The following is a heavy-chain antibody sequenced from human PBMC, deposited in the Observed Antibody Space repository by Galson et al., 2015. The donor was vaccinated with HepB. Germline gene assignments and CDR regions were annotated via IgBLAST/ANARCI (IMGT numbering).Heavy chain of an antibody. CDR3: ARGAGWYQY. D-gene: IGHD6-19*01. J-gene: IGHJ4*02. CDR1: GDSISAGY. Sequence: ETLSLTCTVSGDSISAGYWSWIRQPPGEDLEWIAYISSTGGTNYNPSLKSRVTISMDTSNNQFSLTLRSATAADTAVYYCARGAGWYQYWGQGTLVAVSS. V-gene: IGHV4-59*12. CDR2: ISSTGGT.